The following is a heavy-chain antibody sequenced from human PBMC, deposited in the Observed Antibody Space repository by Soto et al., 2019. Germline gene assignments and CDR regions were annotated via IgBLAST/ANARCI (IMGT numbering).Heavy chain of an antibody. V-gene: IGHV3-33*01. D-gene: IGHD1-26*01. Sequence: QVQLVESGGGVVQPGRSLRLSCAASGFTFSSYGIHWVRQAPGKGLEWVAVIWYDGSNKHYADPVKGRFTISRDNSKNTLSLQMNSLRAEDTAIYYCARDIDWYSNSSGFDNWGQGTLVTVSS. CDR1: GFTFSSYG. CDR2: IWYDGSNK. J-gene: IGHJ4*02. CDR3: ARDIDWYSNSSGFDN.